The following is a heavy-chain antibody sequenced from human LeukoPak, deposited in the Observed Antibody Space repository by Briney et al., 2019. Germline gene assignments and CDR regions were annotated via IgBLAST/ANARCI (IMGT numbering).Heavy chain of an antibody. V-gene: IGHV3-11*01. CDR2: INIGGTNT. CDR1: GFTLSDYY. J-gene: IGHJ5*02. CDR3: ATDGAGFDT. Sequence: PGGSLRLSCAASGFTLSDYYMSWIRQAPGKGLEWLSYINIGGTNTHYADSVKGRFTISRDNTKKSLYLQMNNLRAEDTAVYYCATDGAGFDTWGQGVLVTVSS.